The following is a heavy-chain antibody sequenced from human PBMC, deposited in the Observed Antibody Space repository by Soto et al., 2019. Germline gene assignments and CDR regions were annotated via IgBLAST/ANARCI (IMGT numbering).Heavy chain of an antibody. V-gene: IGHV3-23*01. CDR2: ISGSGGST. D-gene: IGHD5-18*01. CDR3: AKGFEGSWIQPWLPGAFDI. Sequence: EVQLLESGGGLVQPGGSLRLSCAASGFTFSSYAMSWVRQAPGKGLEWVSGISGSGGSTYYADSVKGRFTISRDNSKNTLYLQMNSLRAEDTAVYYCAKGFEGSWIQPWLPGAFDIWGQGTMVTVSS. J-gene: IGHJ3*02. CDR1: GFTFSSYA.